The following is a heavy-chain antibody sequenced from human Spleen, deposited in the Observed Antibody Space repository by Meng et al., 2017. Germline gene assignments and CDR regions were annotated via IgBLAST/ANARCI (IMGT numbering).Heavy chain of an antibody. D-gene: IGHD6-25*01. CDR2: IDPKSGDT. V-gene: IGHV1-2*06. CDR3: ERDGDISAAGKLFGDY. J-gene: IGHJ4*02. Sequence: ASVKVSCKASGYTFSTFDITWVRQAPGQGLEWMGRIDPKSGDTHYAQRFQGRVTMTGDTSMSTAYMELSGLRSDDTAMYYCERDGDISAAGKLFGDYWGQGTLVTVSS. CDR1: GYTFSTFD.